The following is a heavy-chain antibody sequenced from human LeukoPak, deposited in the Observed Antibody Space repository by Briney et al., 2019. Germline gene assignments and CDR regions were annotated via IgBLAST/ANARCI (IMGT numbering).Heavy chain of an antibody. V-gene: IGHV4-59*01. D-gene: IGHD6-13*01. Sequence: PSETLSLTCTVSDDSISDYYRSWIRQPPGKGLEWIGYISYSGSDNYNPSLKSRVTISLDTSKNQYSLMLTSVTTADTAVFYCARTHSSSLIWFDPWGQGTLVIVSS. CDR2: ISYSGSD. CDR3: ARTHSSSLIWFDP. J-gene: IGHJ5*02. CDR1: DDSISDYY.